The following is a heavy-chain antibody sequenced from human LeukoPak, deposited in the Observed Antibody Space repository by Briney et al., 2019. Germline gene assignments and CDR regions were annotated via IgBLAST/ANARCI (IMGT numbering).Heavy chain of an antibody. Sequence: ASVKVSCKVSGYTLTELSMHWVRQAPGKGLEWMGGFDPEDGETIYAQKFQGRVTMTEDTSTDTAYMELSSLRSEDTAVYYCARAGGGTPPYYYYMDVWGKGTTVIVSS. CDR1: GYTLTELS. CDR3: ARAGGGTPPYYYYMDV. D-gene: IGHD2-15*01. J-gene: IGHJ6*03. V-gene: IGHV1-24*01. CDR2: FDPEDGET.